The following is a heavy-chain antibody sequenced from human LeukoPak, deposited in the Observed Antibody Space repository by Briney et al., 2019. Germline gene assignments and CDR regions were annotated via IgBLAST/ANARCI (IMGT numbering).Heavy chain of an antibody. CDR2: IRQDESER. CDR3: ARLSAYYYGSYFYYYMDV. J-gene: IGHJ6*03. D-gene: IGHD3-10*01. V-gene: IGHV3-7*01. Sequence: GSLRLSCAASGFTFSSYEMNWVRQLPGKGPEWVANIRQDESERYFADSVKGRFTISRDNAKKSVYLHMSSLRAEDTALYYCARLSAYYYGSYFYYYMDVWGKGTTVTVSS. CDR1: GFTFSSYE.